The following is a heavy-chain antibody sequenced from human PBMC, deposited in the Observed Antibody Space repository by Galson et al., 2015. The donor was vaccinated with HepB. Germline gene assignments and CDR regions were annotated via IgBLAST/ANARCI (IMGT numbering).Heavy chain of an antibody. V-gene: IGHV3-48*01. CDR1: GFSFNIVS. CDR3: ARDRGYCTGGNCYRFFDF. CDR2: SDTTSTTT. D-gene: IGHD2-15*01. J-gene: IGHJ3*01. Sequence: SLRLSCEASGFSFNIVSVSWVRQAPGKGLEWISYSDTTSTTTYYAESLRGRFTISRYNAKRLVHLQLNSLRVDDTAVYYCARDRGYCTGGNCYRFFDFWGQGIMVTVSS.